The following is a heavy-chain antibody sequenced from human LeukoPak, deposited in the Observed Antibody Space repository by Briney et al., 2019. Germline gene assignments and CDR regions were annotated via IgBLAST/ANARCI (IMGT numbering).Heavy chain of an antibody. J-gene: IGHJ4*02. V-gene: IGHV3-7*01. CDR1: GFTFSSYW. CDR3: ARVDRQRNNDY. CDR2: IKQGGSEK. Sequence: PGGSLRLSCAASGFTFSSYWMSWVRQAPGEGLEWVANIKQGGSEKYYVDSVKGRFTISRDNAKNSLYLQMNSLRAEDTAVYYCARVDRQRNNDYWGQGTLVTVSS. D-gene: IGHD1/OR15-1a*01.